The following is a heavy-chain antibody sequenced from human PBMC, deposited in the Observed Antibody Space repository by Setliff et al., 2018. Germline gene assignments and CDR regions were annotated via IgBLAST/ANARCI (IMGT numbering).Heavy chain of an antibody. D-gene: IGHD1-7*01. CDR2: IYSGDRNT. CDR1: GFTFNIYA. J-gene: IGHJ4*02. Sequence: PVGSLRLSCAASGFTFNIYAMSWVRQAPGKGLEWVSTIYSGDRNTFYTDSVKGRFTIFRDGSKNTLFLQMTSLRAEDTAVYYCAKPQVELRWGFESWGQGTQVTVS. V-gene: IGHV3-23*03. CDR3: AKPQVELRWGFES.